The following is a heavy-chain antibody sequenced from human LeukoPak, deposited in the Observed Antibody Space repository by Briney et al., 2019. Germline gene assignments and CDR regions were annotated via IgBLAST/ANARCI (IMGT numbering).Heavy chain of an antibody. V-gene: IGHV1-2*06. CDR3: ARDGIAARSNKYYYYYGMDV. J-gene: IGHJ6*02. Sequence: GASVKVSCKASGYTFTGYYMHWVRQAPGQGLEWMGRINPNSGGTNYAQKFQGRVTMTRDTSISTAYMELSRLRSDDTAVYYCARDGIAARSNKYYYYYGMDVWGQGTTVTVSS. D-gene: IGHD6-6*01. CDR2: INPNSGGT. CDR1: GYTFTGYY.